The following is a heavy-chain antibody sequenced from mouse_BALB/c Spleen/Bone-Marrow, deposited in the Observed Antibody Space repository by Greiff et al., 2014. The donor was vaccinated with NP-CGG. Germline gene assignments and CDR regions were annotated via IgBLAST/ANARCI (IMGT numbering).Heavy chain of an antibody. CDR3: ARSFGSSYWYFDV. Sequence: EVQGVESGGGLVKPGGSLKLSCAASGFTFSSYGMSWVRQTPEKRLERVATISGGGSYTYFSDSVKGRFTISRDNAKNNLNLQMSSLRSEDTALYYCARSFGSSYWYFDVWGAGTTVTVSS. V-gene: IGHV5-9-2*01. CDR2: ISGGGSYT. D-gene: IGHD1-1*01. CDR1: GFTFSSYG. J-gene: IGHJ1*01.